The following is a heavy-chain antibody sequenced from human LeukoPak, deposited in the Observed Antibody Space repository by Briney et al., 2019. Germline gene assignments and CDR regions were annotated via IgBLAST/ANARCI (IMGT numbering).Heavy chain of an antibody. Sequence: GASVKVSCKVSGYTFTNYGISWVRQAPGQGLEWMGWINPNSGGTNYAQKFQGRVTMTRDTSISTAYMELSRLRSDDTAVYYCAREGARYYDSSGYLPRIEPYDYWGQGTLVTVSS. CDR3: AREGARYYDSSGYLPRIEPYDY. J-gene: IGHJ4*02. CDR2: INPNSGGT. D-gene: IGHD3-22*01. V-gene: IGHV1-2*02. CDR1: GYTFTNYG.